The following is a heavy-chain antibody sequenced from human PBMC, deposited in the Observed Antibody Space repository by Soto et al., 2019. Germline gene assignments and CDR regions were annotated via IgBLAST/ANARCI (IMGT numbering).Heavy chain of an antibody. V-gene: IGHV4-59*01. CDR1: GGSISSYY. J-gene: IGHJ6*03. CDR2: IYYSGST. D-gene: IGHD6-6*01. CDR3: ARGPSSSYRTSHYYYYMDV. Sequence: SSETLSLTCTVSGGSISSYYWSWIRQPPGKGLEWIGYIYYSGSTNYNPSLKSRVTISVDTSKNQFSLKLSSVTAADTAVYYCARGPSSSYRTSHYYYYMDVWGKGTTVTVSS.